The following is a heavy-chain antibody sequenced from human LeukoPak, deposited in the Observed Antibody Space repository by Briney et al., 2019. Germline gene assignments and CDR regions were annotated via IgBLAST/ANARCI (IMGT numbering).Heavy chain of an antibody. CDR2: ISAYNGNT. D-gene: IGHD6-13*01. Sequence: ASVKVSCKASGYTFTSYGISWVRQAPGQGLDWMGWISAYNGNTNYAQKLQGRVTMTTDTSTSTAYMELRSLRSDDTAVYYCARPIAAAGTNDAFDIWGQGTMVTVSS. V-gene: IGHV1-18*01. CDR1: GYTFTSYG. J-gene: IGHJ3*02. CDR3: ARPIAAAGTNDAFDI.